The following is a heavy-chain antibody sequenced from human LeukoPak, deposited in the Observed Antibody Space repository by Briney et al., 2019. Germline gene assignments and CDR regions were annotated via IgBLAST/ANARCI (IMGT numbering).Heavy chain of an antibody. V-gene: IGHV1-69*05. Sequence: SVKVSCKASGGTFSSYAISWVRQAPGQGLEWMGGIIPIFGTANYAQKFQGRVTITTDESTSTAYMELSSLRSEDTAVYYCARAPSYYGGHDYWGQGTLVAVSS. CDR3: ARAPSYYGGHDY. D-gene: IGHD4-23*01. J-gene: IGHJ4*02. CDR2: IIPIFGTA. CDR1: GGTFSSYA.